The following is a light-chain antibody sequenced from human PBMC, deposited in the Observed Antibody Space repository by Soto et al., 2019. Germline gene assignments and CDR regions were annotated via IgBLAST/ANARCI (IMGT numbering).Light chain of an antibody. CDR1: QSVSSTY. V-gene: IGKV3D-15*01. CDR2: GAS. J-gene: IGKJ1*01. Sequence: EIVLTQSPGTLSLSPGERATLSCRASQSVSSTYLAWYHQKPGQAPRLLIYGASTRATGIPARFSGSGSGTEFTLTISSLQSEDLAIYYCQEYSDWPTWTFGQGTKVDIK. CDR3: QEYSDWPTWT.